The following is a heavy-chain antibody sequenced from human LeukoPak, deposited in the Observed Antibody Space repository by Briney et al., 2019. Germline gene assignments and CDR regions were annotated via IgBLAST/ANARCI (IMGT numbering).Heavy chain of an antibody. J-gene: IGHJ1*01. V-gene: IGHV3-43*02. CDR3: AKDIGALIVSSECLHH. Sequence: GGSLRLPCAASGFSFDDYAMHWVRQAPGKGLEWVSIISGDGISTAYAESVQCRFTVSRDKRKNVLYLQMNSLTTEDIAFYYCAKDIGALIVSSECLHHWGQGTLVTVSS. CDR2: ISGDGIST. CDR1: GFSFDDYA. D-gene: IGHD3-10*01.